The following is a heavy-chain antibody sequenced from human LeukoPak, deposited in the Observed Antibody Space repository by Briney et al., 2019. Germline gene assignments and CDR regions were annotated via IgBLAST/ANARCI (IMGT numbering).Heavy chain of an antibody. CDR3: ARALGTTSYYNWFDP. Sequence: SETLSLTCTVSGGSISSYYWSWIRQPPGKGLEWIGYIYYSGSTNYNPSLKSRVTISVDTSKNQFSLKLSSVTAADTAVYYCARALGTTSYYNWFDPWGQGTLVTVSS. CDR1: GGSISSYY. V-gene: IGHV4-59*01. D-gene: IGHD4-17*01. J-gene: IGHJ5*02. CDR2: IYYSGST.